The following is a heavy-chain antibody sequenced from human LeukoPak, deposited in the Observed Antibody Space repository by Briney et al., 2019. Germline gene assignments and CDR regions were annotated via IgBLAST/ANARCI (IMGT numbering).Heavy chain of an antibody. D-gene: IGHD3-10*01. V-gene: IGHV3-30*02. CDR3: AKETGEEVRYMDV. CDR2: IRYDGSNK. J-gene: IGHJ6*03. CDR1: GFTFSSYG. Sequence: GGSLRLSCAASGFTFSSYGMHWVRQAPGKGLEWVAFIRYDGSNKYYADSVKGRFTISRDNSKNTLYLQMNSLRAEDTAVYYCAKETGEEVRYMDVWGKGTTVTVSS.